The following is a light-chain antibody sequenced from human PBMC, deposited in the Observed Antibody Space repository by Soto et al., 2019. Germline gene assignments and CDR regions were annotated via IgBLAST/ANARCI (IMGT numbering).Light chain of an antibody. CDR2: AAS. Sequence: DIQMTQSPSSLSASVGDRFTITCRASQSISSYLNWYQQKPGKAPKLLIYAASSLQSGVTSRFSGSGSGTDFTLTISSLQPEDFATYYCQQSYSTPLSFGGGTKVEIK. CDR3: QQSYSTPLS. J-gene: IGKJ4*01. V-gene: IGKV1-39*01. CDR1: QSISSY.